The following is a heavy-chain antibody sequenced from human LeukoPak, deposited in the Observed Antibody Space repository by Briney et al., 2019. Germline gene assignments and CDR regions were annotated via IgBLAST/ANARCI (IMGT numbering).Heavy chain of an antibody. CDR1: GGSITHYY. CDR3: AKELYGWYYDY. J-gene: IGHJ4*02. V-gene: IGHV4-59*01. Sequence: PSETLSLTCTVSGGSITHYYWTWIRQPPGKTLEWIGYSYYSGSTKYNPSLKSRVTISVDTSNNQFSLNLRSVTAADTAVYYCAKELYGWYYDYWGQGTLVTVSS. CDR2: SYYSGST. D-gene: IGHD6-19*01.